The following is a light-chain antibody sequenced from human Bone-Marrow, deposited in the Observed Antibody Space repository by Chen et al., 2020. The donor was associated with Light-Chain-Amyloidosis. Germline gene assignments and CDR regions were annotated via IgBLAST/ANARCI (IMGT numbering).Light chain of an antibody. CDR2: RDT. CDR3: QSADSSGTYEVI. CDR1: DLPTKY. J-gene: IGLJ2*01. V-gene: IGLV3-25*03. Sequence: SYELTQPPSVSVSPGQTARFTCSGDDLPTKYAYWYQQKPGQAPVVVIHRDTERPSGISERFSGSSSGTTATLTISGVQAEDEADYHCQSADSSGTYEVIFGGGTKLTVL.